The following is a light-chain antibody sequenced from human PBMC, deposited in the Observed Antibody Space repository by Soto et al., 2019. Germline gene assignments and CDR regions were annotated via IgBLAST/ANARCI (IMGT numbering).Light chain of an antibody. J-gene: IGLJ1*01. V-gene: IGLV1-51*02. Sequence: QSVLTQPPSVSAAPGQKVTISCSGTSSNIGNNYLSWYQHFPGTAPKLLIYEDNKRPSEIPDRFSGSKSGTSATLGITGLQTGDEADYYCGTWDNSLSIYVFATGTKLTVL. CDR3: GTWDNSLSIYV. CDR1: SSNIGNNY. CDR2: EDN.